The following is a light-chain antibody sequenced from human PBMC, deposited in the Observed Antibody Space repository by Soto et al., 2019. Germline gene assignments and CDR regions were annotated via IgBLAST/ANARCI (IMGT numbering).Light chain of an antibody. V-gene: IGLV1-44*01. J-gene: IGLJ2*01. Sequence: QSVLTQPPSASGTPGQRVTISCSGSSSNIGSNTVNWYQELPGTAPKLLIYTTNQRPSGVPDRFSGSKSGTSASLTISGVQSEDEADYYCAAWDASLNGVVFGGGTKLTVL. CDR1: SSNIGSNT. CDR2: TTN. CDR3: AAWDASLNGVV.